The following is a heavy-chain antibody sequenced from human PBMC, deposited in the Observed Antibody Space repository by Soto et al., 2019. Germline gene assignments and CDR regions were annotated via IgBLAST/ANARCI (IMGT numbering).Heavy chain of an antibody. V-gene: IGHV3-21*01. Sequence: GGSLRLSCAASGFTFSSYSMNWVRQAPGKGLEWVSSISSSSSYIYYADSVKGRFTTSRDNAKNSLYLQMNSLRAEDTAVYYCARERINFGVKYGMDVWGQGTTVTVSS. CDR3: ARERINFGVKYGMDV. CDR2: ISSSSSYI. J-gene: IGHJ6*02. D-gene: IGHD1-1*01. CDR1: GFTFSSYS.